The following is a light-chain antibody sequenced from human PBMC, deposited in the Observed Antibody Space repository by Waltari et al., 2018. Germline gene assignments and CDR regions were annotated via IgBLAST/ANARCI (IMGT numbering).Light chain of an antibody. CDR1: SSDIVGYDY. Sequence: QSALTQPPSVSVSPGQSLTLPCTATSSDIVGYDYVSWYQQRPGTAPKLIIYDDNKRPSGVSNRFSGSKSGNTASLTISGLQTDDEADYYCSSYTSSNTFLFGTGTKVTVL. J-gene: IGLJ1*01. V-gene: IGLV2-14*03. CDR3: SSYTSSNTFL. CDR2: DDN.